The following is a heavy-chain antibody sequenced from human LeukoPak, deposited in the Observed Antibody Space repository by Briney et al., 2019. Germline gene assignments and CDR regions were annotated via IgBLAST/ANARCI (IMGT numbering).Heavy chain of an antibody. J-gene: IGHJ6*03. Sequence: PSETLSLTCAVSGYSISSGYYWGWIRQPPGKGLEWIGSIYHSGSTYYNPSLKSRVTISVDTSKNQFSLKLSSVTAADTAVYYCARFGWDGDYGRRYYYYMDVWGKGTTVTVSS. D-gene: IGHD4-17*01. CDR3: ARFGWDGDYGRRYYYYMDV. CDR1: GYSISSGYY. CDR2: IYHSGST. V-gene: IGHV4-38-2*01.